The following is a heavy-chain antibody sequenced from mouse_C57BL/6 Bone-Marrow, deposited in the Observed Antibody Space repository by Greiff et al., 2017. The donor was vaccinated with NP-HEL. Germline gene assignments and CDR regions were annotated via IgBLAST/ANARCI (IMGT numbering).Heavy chain of an antibody. CDR2: IDPSDSET. CDR3: AREGFITTVVATEGYYFDY. D-gene: IGHD1-1*01. Sequence: QVQLKQPGAELVRPGSSVKLSCKASGYTFTSYWMHWVKQRPIQGLEWIGNIDPSDSETHYNQKFKDKATLTVDKSSSTAYMQLSSRTSEDSAVYYCAREGFITTVVATEGYYFDYWGQGTTLTVSS. CDR1: GYTFTSYW. J-gene: IGHJ2*01. V-gene: IGHV1-52*01.